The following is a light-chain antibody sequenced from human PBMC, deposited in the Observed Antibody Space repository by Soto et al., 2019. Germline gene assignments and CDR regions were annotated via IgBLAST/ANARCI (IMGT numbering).Light chain of an antibody. CDR3: QQYGSSPPIT. J-gene: IGKJ5*01. CDR1: QSVSSSY. V-gene: IGKV3-20*01. CDR2: GAS. Sequence: EIVLMQSPGTLSLSPGERATLSCRASQSVSSSYLAWYQQKPGQAPRLLIYGASSRATGIPDRFSGSGSGTDFTLTISRLEPEDVAVYYCQQYGSSPPITFGQGTRLEIK.